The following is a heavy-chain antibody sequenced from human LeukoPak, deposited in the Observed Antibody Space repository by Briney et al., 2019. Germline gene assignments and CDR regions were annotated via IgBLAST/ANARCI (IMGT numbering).Heavy chain of an antibody. CDR3: ARAYSTTWNDGFDY. D-gene: IGHD2/OR15-2a*01. CDR2: INTNTGNP. J-gene: IGHJ4*02. Sequence: ASVKVSCKASGYTFTSYAINWVRQAPRQGLEWTGWINTNTGNPTYAQDFTGRFVFSLDTSVSTAYLQISSLMAEDTAVYYCARAYSTTWNDGFDYWGQGTLVTVSS. CDR1: GYTFTSYA. V-gene: IGHV7-4-1*02.